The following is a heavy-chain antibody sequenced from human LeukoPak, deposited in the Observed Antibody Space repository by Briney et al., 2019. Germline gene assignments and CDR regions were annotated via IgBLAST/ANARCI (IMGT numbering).Heavy chain of an antibody. Sequence: GESLKISCKGSGYSFTSYWIGWVRQMPGKGLEWMGIIHPGDSDTRYSPSFQGQVTISADKSISTAYLQWSSLKASDTAMYYCARQHVPDGSYGSGWYYFDYWGQGTLVTVSS. J-gene: IGHJ4*02. D-gene: IGHD6-19*01. CDR2: IHPGDSDT. CDR1: GYSFTSYW. V-gene: IGHV5-51*01. CDR3: ARQHVPDGSYGSGWYYFDY.